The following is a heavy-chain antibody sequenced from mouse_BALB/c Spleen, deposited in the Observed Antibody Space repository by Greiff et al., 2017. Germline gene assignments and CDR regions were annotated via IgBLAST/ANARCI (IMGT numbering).Heavy chain of an antibody. V-gene: IGHV1-87*01. CDR2: IYPGDGDT. D-gene: IGHD2-1*01. Sequence: VKLMESGAELARPGASVKLSCKASGYTFTSYWMQWVKQRPGQGLEWIGAIYPGDGDTRYTQKFKGKATLTADKSSSTAYMQLSSLASEDSAVYYCARSRGNHYYFDYWGQGTTLTVSS. CDR1: GYTFTSYW. J-gene: IGHJ2*01. CDR3: ARSRGNHYYFDY.